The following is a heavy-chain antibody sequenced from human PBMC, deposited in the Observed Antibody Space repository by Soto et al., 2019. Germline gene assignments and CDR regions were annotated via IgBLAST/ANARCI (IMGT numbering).Heavy chain of an antibody. CDR2: IYHSGST. V-gene: IGHV4-38-2*02. CDR3: ARDWIGTVTTEYYFDY. CDR1: GYSISSGYY. J-gene: IGHJ4*02. Sequence: SETLSLTCAVSGYSISSGYYWGWIRQPPGKGLEWIGSIYHSGSTYYNPSLKSRVTISVDTSKNQFSLKLSSVTAADTAVYYCARDWIGTVTTEYYFDYWGQGTLVPSP. D-gene: IGHD4-17*01.